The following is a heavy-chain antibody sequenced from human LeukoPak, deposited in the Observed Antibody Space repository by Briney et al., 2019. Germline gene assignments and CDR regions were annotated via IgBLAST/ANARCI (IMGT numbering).Heavy chain of an antibody. Sequence: GGSLRLSCAASGFTFDDYAMHWVRQAPGKGLEWVSGISYNSDTIAYADSVKGRFTISRDNAKNSLYLQMNSLRAEDTALYYCAKDCCGDDCYSGWYCDLWGRGTLVTVSS. V-gene: IGHV3-9*01. CDR1: GFTFDDYA. D-gene: IGHD2-21*02. CDR3: AKDCCGDDCYSGWYCDL. J-gene: IGHJ2*01. CDR2: ISYNSDTI.